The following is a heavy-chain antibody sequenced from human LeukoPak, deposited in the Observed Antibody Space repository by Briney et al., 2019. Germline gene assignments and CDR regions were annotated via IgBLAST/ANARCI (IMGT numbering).Heavy chain of an antibody. Sequence: SETLSLTCTVSGGSISSYYWSWIRQPPGKGLEWIGYIYYSGSTNYNPSLKSRVTISVDTSKNQFSLKLSSVTTADTAVYYCARDYTQGDAFDIWGQGTMVTVSS. CDR1: GGSISSYY. J-gene: IGHJ3*02. CDR2: IYYSGST. V-gene: IGHV4-59*01. CDR3: ARDYTQGDAFDI.